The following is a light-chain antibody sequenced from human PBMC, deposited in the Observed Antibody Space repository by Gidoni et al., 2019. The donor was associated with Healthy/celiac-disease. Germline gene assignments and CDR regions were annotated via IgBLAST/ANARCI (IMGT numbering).Light chain of an antibody. CDR1: QSVLYSSNNKSY. V-gene: IGKV4-1*01. J-gene: IGKJ1*01. Sequence: DIVMIQSPDTLAVSLGERATINCKSIQSVLYSSNNKSYLAWYQQKPGQPPKLLIYWASTRESGVPDRFSGSGSGTDFTLTISSLQAEDVAVYYCQQYYSTPRTFGQGTKVEIK. CDR3: QQYYSTPRT. CDR2: WAS.